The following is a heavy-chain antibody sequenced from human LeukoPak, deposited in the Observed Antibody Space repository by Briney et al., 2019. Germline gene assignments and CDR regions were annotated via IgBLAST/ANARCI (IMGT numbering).Heavy chain of an antibody. Sequence: PGGPLRLSCAASGFTFKNYAMGWVRQAPGKGLEWVSAISGSGGSTYYADSVKGRFTISRDNSRNTVYLQMNSLRAEDTAVYYCATGLRYFDLWGRGTLVTVSS. CDR3: ATGLRYFDL. CDR1: GFTFKNYA. CDR2: ISGSGGST. D-gene: IGHD3-16*01. V-gene: IGHV3-23*01. J-gene: IGHJ2*01.